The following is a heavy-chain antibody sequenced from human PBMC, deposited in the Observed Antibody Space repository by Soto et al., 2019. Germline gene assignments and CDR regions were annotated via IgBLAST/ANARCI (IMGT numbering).Heavy chain of an antibody. Sequence: QITLKESGPTLVKPTQTLTLTCTFSGFSLTTRGPGVGWIRQPPGKALEWLAVIYWDEDKRYSPSLKNRLTITKDTSKNQVVLTLTNMDPVDTATYYCAYTDYYGSWNFGYWGQGTLVTVSS. J-gene: IGHJ4*02. V-gene: IGHV2-5*02. CDR3: AYTDYYGSWNFGY. CDR2: IYWDEDK. D-gene: IGHD3-10*01. CDR1: GFSLTTRGPG.